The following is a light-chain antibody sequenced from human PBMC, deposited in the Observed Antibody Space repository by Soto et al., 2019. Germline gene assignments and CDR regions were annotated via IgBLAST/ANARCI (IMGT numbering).Light chain of an antibody. Sequence: DIQMTQSPSTLSVSVGDRVTITCRAIQSISSWLAWYQQKPGKAPKSLIYKASSLESGVPSRFRGSGSGTEFTLTISSLQPDDFATYYCQQYSIYPITFGQGTRLEIK. V-gene: IGKV1-5*03. CDR3: QQYSIYPIT. CDR1: QSISSW. J-gene: IGKJ5*01. CDR2: KAS.